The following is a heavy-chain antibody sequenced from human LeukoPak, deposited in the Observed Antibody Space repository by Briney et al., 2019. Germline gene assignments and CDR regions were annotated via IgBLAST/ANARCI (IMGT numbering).Heavy chain of an antibody. CDR2: INAGNGNT. J-gene: IGHJ4*02. Sequence: ASVKVSCKASGYTFTSYAMHWVRQAPGQRLEWMGWINAGNGNTKYSQEFQGRVTITRDTSASTAYMELSSVRSEDMAVYYCARGYGDYAGGLGYWGQATLVTVSS. CDR1: GYTFTSYA. CDR3: ARGYGDYAGGLGY. D-gene: IGHD4-17*01. V-gene: IGHV1-3*03.